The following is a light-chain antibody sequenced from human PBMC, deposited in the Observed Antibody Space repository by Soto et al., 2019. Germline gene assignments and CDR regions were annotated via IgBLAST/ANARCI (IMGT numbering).Light chain of an antibody. CDR2: GNS. V-gene: IGLV1-40*01. CDR1: SSNIGAGYD. J-gene: IGLJ2*01. Sequence: QSVLTQPPSVSGAPGQRVTISCTGSSSNIGAGYDVPWYQQLPGTAPKLLIYGNSNRPSGVPDRFSGSKSGTSASLAITGLQAEDEADYYGQSYDSSLSGSLVFGGGTKLTVL. CDR3: QSYDSSLSGSLV.